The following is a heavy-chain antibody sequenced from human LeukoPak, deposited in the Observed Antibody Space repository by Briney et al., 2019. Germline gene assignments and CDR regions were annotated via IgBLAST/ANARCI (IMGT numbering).Heavy chain of an antibody. Sequence: GESLKISCKGSGYSFTTYWIGWVRQMPGKGLEWMGTIYPGDSDTTYSPSFQGQVTISADKSINTAYLQWSSLKASDTAMYYCARHYSSSSDSDYWGQGTLVTVSS. CDR3: ARHYSSSSDSDY. CDR2: IYPGDSDT. J-gene: IGHJ4*02. D-gene: IGHD6-6*01. V-gene: IGHV5-51*01. CDR1: GYSFTTYW.